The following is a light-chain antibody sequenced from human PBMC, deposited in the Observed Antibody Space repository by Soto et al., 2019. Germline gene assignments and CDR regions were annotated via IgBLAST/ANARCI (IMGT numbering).Light chain of an antibody. J-gene: IGLJ2*01. CDR3: SSHTANTPVV. CDR2: VVS. CDR1: SRDVGGYNY. Sequence: QSVLTQPASVSGSPGQSITISCTGTSRDVGGYNYVSWYQQHPGKAPQLMIYVVSYRPSGVSNRFSGSKSGNTASLTISVLQADDEADYYCSSHTANTPVVFGGGTKLTVL. V-gene: IGLV2-14*01.